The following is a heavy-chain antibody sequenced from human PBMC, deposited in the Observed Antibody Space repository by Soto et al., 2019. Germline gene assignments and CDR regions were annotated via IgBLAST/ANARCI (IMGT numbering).Heavy chain of an antibody. CDR2: IYHSGST. CDR1: GYSISSGYY. CDR3: ASLDSSGWYDY. V-gene: IGHV4-38-2*01. J-gene: IGHJ4*02. Sequence: SETLSLTCAVSGYSISSGYYWGWIRQTTGKGLEWIGSIYHSGSTYYNPSLKSRVTISVDTSKNQFSLKLSSVTAADTAVYYCASLDSSGWYDYWGQGTLVTVSS. D-gene: IGHD6-19*01.